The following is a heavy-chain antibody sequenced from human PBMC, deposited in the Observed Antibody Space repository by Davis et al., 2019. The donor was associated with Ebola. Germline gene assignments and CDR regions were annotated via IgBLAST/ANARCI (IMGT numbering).Heavy chain of an antibody. D-gene: IGHD5-12*01. Sequence: SLKISCEASGFTFAEYAMHWVRQPPGQGLEWVASISWHTVKTGYSDSVKGRFTISRDNAKKSLYLEMNNVRLEDAASYYCAKDKGSGYYNEANMNNFYYYYAMDVWGKGTTVTVSS. V-gene: IGHV3-9*01. J-gene: IGHJ6*04. CDR3: AKDKGSGYYNEANMNNFYYYYAMDV. CDR1: GFTFAEYA. CDR2: ISWHTVKT.